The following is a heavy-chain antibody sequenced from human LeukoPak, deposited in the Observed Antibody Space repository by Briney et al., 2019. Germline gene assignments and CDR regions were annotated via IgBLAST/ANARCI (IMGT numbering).Heavy chain of an antibody. Sequence: SVKVSCKASVGTSSSYAVSSVRQAPGQGLEWMGRIIPILGVANSAQKFQGRVTTPADKTPSTAYMELSSLRSQATAVYYSPRVLGHDGFWSGYYNEYYFDYWGQGTLVTVSS. D-gene: IGHD3-3*01. CDR1: VGTSSSYA. J-gene: IGHJ4*02. CDR3: PRVLGHDGFWSGYYNEYYFDY. CDR2: IIPILGVA. V-gene: IGHV1-69*04.